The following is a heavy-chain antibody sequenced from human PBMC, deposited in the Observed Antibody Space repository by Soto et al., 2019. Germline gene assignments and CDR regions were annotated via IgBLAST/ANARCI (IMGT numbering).Heavy chain of an antibody. CDR3: GRHTGDGTFDF. V-gene: IGHV1-3*01. D-gene: IGHD7-27*01. Sequence: GASVKVSCKASGYTFSSYAMHWVRQAPGQRLEWMGWINAGYGNTKSSQKFQDRVTISRDTSASTAYMELTSLRSEDTAVYYCGRHTGDGTFDFWGQGTMVIVSS. J-gene: IGHJ4*02. CDR2: INAGYGNT. CDR1: GYTFSSYA.